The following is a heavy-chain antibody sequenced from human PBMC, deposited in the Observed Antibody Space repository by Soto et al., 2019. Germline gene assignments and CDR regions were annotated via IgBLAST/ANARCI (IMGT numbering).Heavy chain of an antibody. J-gene: IGHJ4*02. V-gene: IGHV4-30-4*01. CDR3: ARDRSNSPDCFDF. CDR1: GGSIDNYEYY. CDR2: IYYSGRT. D-gene: IGHD6-6*01. Sequence: PSETLSLTCTVSGGSIDNYEYYWTWIRQPPGKGLEWVGYIYYSGRTNYNPSLNSRLTISLDTSKNQFSLRLTSVSAADTAMHYCARDRSNSPDCFDFWGQGTLVTVSS.